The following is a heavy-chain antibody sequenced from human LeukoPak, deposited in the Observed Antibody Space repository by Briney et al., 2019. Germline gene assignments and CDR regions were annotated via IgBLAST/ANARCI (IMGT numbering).Heavy chain of an antibody. J-gene: IGHJ5*02. CDR1: GFTFSNYG. CDR3: ARDQKHPVGERWFDP. CDR2: IRYDGSNK. Sequence: GGSLRLSCEASGFTFSNYGMSWVRQAPGKGLEWVAFIRYDGSNKYYADSVKGRFTISRDNSKNTLYLQMNSLRAEDTAVYYCARDQKHPVGERWFDPWGQGTLVTVSS. V-gene: IGHV3-30*02. D-gene: IGHD1-26*01.